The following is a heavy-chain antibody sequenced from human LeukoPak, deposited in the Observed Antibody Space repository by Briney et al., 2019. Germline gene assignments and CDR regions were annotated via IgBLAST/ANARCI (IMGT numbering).Heavy chain of an antibody. D-gene: IGHD2-2*01. CDR2: IYYSGST. V-gene: IGHV4-59*01. CDR3: ARTGLVPAAMYWFDP. CDR1: GGSISSYY. Sequence: PSETLSLTCTVSGGSISSYYWSWIRQPPGKGLEWIGYIYYSGSTNYNPSLKSRVTISVDTSKNQFSLKLSSVTAADTAVYYCARTGLVPAAMYWFDPWGQGTLVTVSS. J-gene: IGHJ5*02.